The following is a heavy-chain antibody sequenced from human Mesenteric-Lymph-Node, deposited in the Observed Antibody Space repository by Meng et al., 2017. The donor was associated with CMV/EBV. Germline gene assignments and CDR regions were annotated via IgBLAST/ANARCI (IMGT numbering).Heavy chain of an antibody. J-gene: IGHJ6*02. Sequence: GEFLKIFCAASGLILRCYVMGWVRQAPGKGMEGVSTSSVSGGSTYYADSVKGRFTISRDNSKNTLYLQMNSLRAEDTAVYYCAREGGITILGVVIIDYYYYGMDVWGQGTTVTVSS. D-gene: IGHD3-3*01. CDR1: GLILRCYV. V-gene: IGHV3-23*01. CDR3: AREGGITILGVVIIDYYYYGMDV. CDR2: SSVSGGST.